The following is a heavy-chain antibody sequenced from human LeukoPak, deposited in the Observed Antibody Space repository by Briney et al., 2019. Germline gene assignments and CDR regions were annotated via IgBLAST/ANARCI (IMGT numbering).Heavy chain of an antibody. J-gene: IGHJ3*02. D-gene: IGHD3-3*01. V-gene: IGHV4-39*01. Sequence: PSGTLSLTCTVSGGSMRSTNWWTWVRQPPGKGLGGIGSIYYSGSTYYNPSLKSRVTISVDTSKNQFSLKLSSVTAADTAVYYCARQLEAYSDFCSGPDPFDIWGQGTMVTVSS. CDR3: ARQLEAYSDFCSGPDPFDI. CDR2: IYYSGST. CDR1: GGSMRSTNW.